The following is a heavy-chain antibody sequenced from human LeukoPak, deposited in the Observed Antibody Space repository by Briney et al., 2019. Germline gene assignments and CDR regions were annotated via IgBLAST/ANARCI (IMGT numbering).Heavy chain of an antibody. D-gene: IGHD6-13*01. V-gene: IGHV4-39*07. Sequence: SETLSLTRTVSGGSISSSSYYWGWIRQPPGKGLEWIGSIYYSGSTYYNPSLKSRVTISVDTSKNQFSLKLSSVTAADTAVYYCARVRKWGGKDIAAAGSYWFDPWGQGTLVTVSS. J-gene: IGHJ5*02. CDR3: ARVRKWGGKDIAAAGSYWFDP. CDR1: GGSISSSSYY. CDR2: IYYSGST.